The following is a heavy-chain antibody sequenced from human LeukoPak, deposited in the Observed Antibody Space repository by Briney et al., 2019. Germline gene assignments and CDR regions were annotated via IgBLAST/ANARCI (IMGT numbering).Heavy chain of an antibody. V-gene: IGHV3-64*01. Sequence: GGSLRLSCAASGFSLGPYVIHWVRQAPGEGLEYVSGINGNGGSTYYANSVKDRFSVSRDNSKNTVFLQMGSLRAEDMAVYFCARGGRCSGTTCHIFDYWGQGTLVTVSS. CDR1: GFSLGPYV. CDR3: ARGGRCSGTTCHIFDY. J-gene: IGHJ4*02. CDR2: INGNGGST. D-gene: IGHD2-2*01.